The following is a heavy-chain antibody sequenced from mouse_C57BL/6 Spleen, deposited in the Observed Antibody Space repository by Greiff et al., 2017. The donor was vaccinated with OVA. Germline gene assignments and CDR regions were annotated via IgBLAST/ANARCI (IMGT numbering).Heavy chain of an antibody. CDR3: ARSDSSGSYPFAY. J-gene: IGHJ3*01. CDR2: IYPGDGDT. V-gene: IGHV1-80*01. CDR1: GYAFSSYW. D-gene: IGHD3-2*02. Sequence: QVQLQSGAELVKPGASVKISCKASGYAFSSYWMNWVKQRPGKGLEWIGQIYPGDGDTNYNGKFKGKATLTADKSSSTAYMQLSSLTSEDSAVYFCARSDSSGSYPFAYWGQGTLVTVSA.